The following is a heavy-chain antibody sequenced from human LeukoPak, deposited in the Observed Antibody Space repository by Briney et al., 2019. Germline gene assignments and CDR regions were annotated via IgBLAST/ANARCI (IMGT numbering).Heavy chain of an antibody. J-gene: IGHJ5*02. Sequence: SETLSLTCTLSGASISSRYWSWIRQPPGKGLECIGSIYYSGGTNYNPSLQSRVTISVDTSKIQFSLKLSSVTAADTAVYYCARWQYTISSGWFDPWGQGTLVTVSS. CDR2: IYYSGGT. CDR1: GASISSRY. CDR3: ARWQYTISSGWFDP. V-gene: IGHV4-59*08. D-gene: IGHD6-6*01.